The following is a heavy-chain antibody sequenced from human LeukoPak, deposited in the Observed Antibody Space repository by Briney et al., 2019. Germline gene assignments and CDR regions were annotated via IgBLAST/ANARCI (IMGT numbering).Heavy chain of an antibody. CDR2: INPSGGST. D-gene: IGHD6-19*01. CDR3: ARSRSSGWHDF. Sequence: ASVKVSCKASGYTFTSYYMHWVRQAPGQGLEWMGIINPSGGSTTFAQKLQGRVTMTRDASTSTVYLELSSLRSEDTAVYYCARSRSSGWHDFWGQGTLVIVSS. V-gene: IGHV1-46*01. CDR1: GYTFTSYY. J-gene: IGHJ4*02.